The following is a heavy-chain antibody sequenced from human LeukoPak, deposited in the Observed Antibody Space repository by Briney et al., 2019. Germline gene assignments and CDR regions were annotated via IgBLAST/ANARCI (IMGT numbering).Heavy chain of an antibody. J-gene: IGHJ3*02. CDR1: GFTFDDYA. CDR2: ISWSSGSI. Sequence: GGSLRLSCAASGFTFDDYAMHWVRQAPGKGLEWVSGISWSSGSICYADSVKGRFTISRDNAKNSLYLQMNSLRAEDTAVYYCAKDMGYYYDSSGYSFDIWGQGTMVTVSS. CDR3: AKDMGYYYDSSGYSFDI. D-gene: IGHD3-22*01. V-gene: IGHV3-9*01.